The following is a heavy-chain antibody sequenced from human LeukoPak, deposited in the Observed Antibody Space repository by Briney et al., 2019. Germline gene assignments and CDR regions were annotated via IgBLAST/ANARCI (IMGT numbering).Heavy chain of an antibody. V-gene: IGHV1-18*01. CDR3: ARAGLIAARSLRYYYYMDV. CDR1: GYTFTSYG. J-gene: IGHJ6*03. Sequence: ASVKVSCKASGYTFTSYGISWVRQAPGQGLEWMGWISAYNGNTNYAQKLQGRVTMTTDTSTSTAYMELRSLRSDDTAVYYCARAGLIAARSLRYYYYMDVWGKGTTVTVSS. D-gene: IGHD6-6*01. CDR2: ISAYNGNT.